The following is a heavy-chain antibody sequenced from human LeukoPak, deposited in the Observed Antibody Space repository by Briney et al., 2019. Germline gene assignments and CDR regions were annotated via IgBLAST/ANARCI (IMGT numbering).Heavy chain of an antibody. J-gene: IGHJ4*02. Sequence: GGSLRLSCAASVFTFSSYAMSWVRQAPGKGLEWVSAISGSGGSTYYADSVKGRFTISRDNSKNTLYLQMNSLRAEDTAVYYCAKDLKTRYSSSWVFDYWGQGTLVTVSS. CDR3: AKDLKTRYSSSWVFDY. CDR1: VFTFSSYA. D-gene: IGHD6-13*01. V-gene: IGHV3-23*01. CDR2: ISGSGGST.